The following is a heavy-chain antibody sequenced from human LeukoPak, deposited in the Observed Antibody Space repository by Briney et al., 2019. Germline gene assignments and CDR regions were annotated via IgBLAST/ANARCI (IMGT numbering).Heavy chain of an antibody. V-gene: IGHV4-34*01. CDR3: ATRGVVVDY. J-gene: IGHJ4*02. Sequence: SETLSLTCAVYGGSFSGYYWSWIRQPPGKGLEWIGEINHSGSTNYNPSLKSRATISVDTSKNQFSLKLSSVTAADTAVYYCATRGVVVDYWGQGTLVTVSS. CDR1: GGSFSGYY. D-gene: IGHD2-2*01. CDR2: INHSGST.